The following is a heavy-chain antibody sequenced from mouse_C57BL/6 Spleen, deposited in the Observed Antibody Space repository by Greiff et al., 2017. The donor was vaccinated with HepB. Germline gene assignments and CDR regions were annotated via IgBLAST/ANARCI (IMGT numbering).Heavy chain of an antibody. V-gene: IGHV5-17*01. J-gene: IGHJ4*01. CDR1: GFTFSDYG. D-gene: IGHD2-4*01. CDR3: ARLSYYDDDAGYYYAMDY. Sequence: EVKLVESGGGLVKPGGSLKLSCAASGFTFSDYGMHWVRQAPEKGLEWVAYISSGSSTIYYADTVKGRFTISRDNAKNTLFLQRTSLRSEDTAMYYCARLSYYDDDAGYYYAMDYWGQGTSVTVSS. CDR2: ISSGSSTI.